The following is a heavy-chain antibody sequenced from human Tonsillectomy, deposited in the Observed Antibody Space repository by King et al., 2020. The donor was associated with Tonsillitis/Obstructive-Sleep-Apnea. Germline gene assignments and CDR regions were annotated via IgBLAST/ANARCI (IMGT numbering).Heavy chain of an antibody. D-gene: IGHD3-3*01. Sequence: VQLQQWGAGLLKPSETLSLTCAVYGGSFSGYYWSWIRQPPGKGLEWIGEINHSGSTNYNPSLKSRVTISVDTSKNQFSLKLSSVTAADTAVYYCARGGVYDFWSGYQIGAFDIWGQGTMVTVSS. J-gene: IGHJ3*02. CDR2: INHSGST. V-gene: IGHV4-34*01. CDR3: ARGGVYDFWSGYQIGAFDI. CDR1: GGSFSGYY.